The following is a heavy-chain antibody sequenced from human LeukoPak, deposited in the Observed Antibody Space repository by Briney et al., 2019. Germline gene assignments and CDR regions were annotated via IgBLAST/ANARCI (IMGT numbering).Heavy chain of an antibody. CDR2: ISSDGSTT. D-gene: IGHD2-2*01. CDR1: GFTFSTYW. J-gene: IGHJ4*02. CDR3: ARVKYCSSASCYSYFDY. V-gene: IGHV3-74*01. Sequence: GGSLRLSCAASGFTFSTYWMHWVRQAPGKGLVWVSRISSDGSTTTYADSVKGRFTISRDNAKNTLYLQMNSLRAEDTAMYYCARVKYCSSASCYSYFDYWGQGTLVTVSS.